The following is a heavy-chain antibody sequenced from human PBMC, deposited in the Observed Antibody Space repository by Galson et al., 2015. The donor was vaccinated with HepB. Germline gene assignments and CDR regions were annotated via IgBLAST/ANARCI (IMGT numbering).Heavy chain of an antibody. CDR1: GDSVSSNSAA. CDR2: TYYRSKWYN. V-gene: IGHV6-1*01. Sequence: CAISGDSVSSNSAAWNWIRQSPSRGLEWLGRTYYRSKWYNDYAVSVKSRITINPDTSKNQFSLQLNSVTPEDTAVYYCARADKYSSGWYVSYYYGMDVWGQGTTVTVSS. CDR3: ARADKYSSGWYVSYYYGMDV. D-gene: IGHD6-19*01. J-gene: IGHJ6*02.